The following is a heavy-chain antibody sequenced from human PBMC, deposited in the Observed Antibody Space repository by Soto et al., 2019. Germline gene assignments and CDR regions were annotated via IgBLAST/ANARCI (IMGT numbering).Heavy chain of an antibody. Sequence: EVQLLESGGGLVQPGGSLRLSCAASGFTFNTYAMSWVRQAPGKGLDWVSAISDSGGRTYYADSVKGRFTISRDNSKNTLYLQINSLRAEDTAVYFCAKELVNSGWTYFDYWGQGTLVTVSS. CDR3: AKELVNSGWTYFDY. J-gene: IGHJ4*02. CDR1: GFTFNTYA. CDR2: ISDSGGRT. D-gene: IGHD6-19*01. V-gene: IGHV3-23*01.